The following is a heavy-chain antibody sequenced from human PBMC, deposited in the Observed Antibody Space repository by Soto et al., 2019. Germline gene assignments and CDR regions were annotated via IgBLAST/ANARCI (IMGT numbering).Heavy chain of an antibody. J-gene: IGHJ6*02. V-gene: IGHV1-69*01. CDR1: GGTFKNYA. Sequence: QVLLGQSGPEVRKPGSSGKVSCKASGGTFKNYAINWLQQAPGKGLEGVGGFIPTFGTGNHAQKFQGRVTITADESTTTAYMELNRLRSEDTAIYYCASFDGTLVRGGRSSPYEMDVWGQGTTVIVSS. CDR3: ASFDGTLVRGGRSSPYEMDV. CDR2: FIPTFGTG. D-gene: IGHD3-10*01.